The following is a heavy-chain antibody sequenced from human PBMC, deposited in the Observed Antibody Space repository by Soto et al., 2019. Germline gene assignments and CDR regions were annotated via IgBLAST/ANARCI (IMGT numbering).Heavy chain of an antibody. CDR2: IIPILGIA. CDR3: ARGLERRRVVY. V-gene: IGHV1-69*02. Sequence: QVQLVQSGAEVKKPGSSVKVSCKASGGTFSSYTISWVRQAPGQGLEWMGRIIPILGIANYAQKFQGRVTITADKSTSTAYMELSSLGSEDTAVYYCARGLERRRVVYWGQGTLVTVSS. D-gene: IGHD1-1*01. CDR1: GGTFSSYT. J-gene: IGHJ4*02.